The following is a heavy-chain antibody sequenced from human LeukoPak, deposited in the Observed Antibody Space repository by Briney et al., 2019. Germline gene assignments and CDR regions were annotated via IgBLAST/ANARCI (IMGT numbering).Heavy chain of an antibody. V-gene: IGHV5-51*01. D-gene: IGHD5-12*01. CDR1: AYSFTSYW. Sequence: GESLKISCKGSAYSFTSYWIAWVRQMPGQGLEWMGIIYPGDSDTRYCPSFQGQVTISADKSISTAYLQWSSLKASDTAMYYCARQDGDGLYFFDYWGQGTLVTVSS. CDR3: ARQDGDGLYFFDY. J-gene: IGHJ4*02. CDR2: IYPGDSDT.